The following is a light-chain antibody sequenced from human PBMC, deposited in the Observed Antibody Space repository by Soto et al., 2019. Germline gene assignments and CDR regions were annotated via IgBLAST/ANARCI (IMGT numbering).Light chain of an antibody. J-gene: IGLJ2*01. CDR1: RSDVGAYNY. CDR2: DVS. Sequence: QSALTQPASVSGSPGQSITISCTGTRSDVGAYNYVSWYQQHPGKAPKLMIYDVSNRPSGISNRFSGSKSGNTASLTISGLQTEDEADYYCSSYTRSSSTLVVFGGGTKLTVL. CDR3: SSYTRSSSTLVV. V-gene: IGLV2-14*01.